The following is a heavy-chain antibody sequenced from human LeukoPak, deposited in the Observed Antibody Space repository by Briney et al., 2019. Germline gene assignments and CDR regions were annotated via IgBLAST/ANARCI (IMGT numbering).Heavy chain of an antibody. Sequence: GASVKVSCKVSGYTLTELSMHWVRQAPGKGLEWMGGFDPEDGETIYAQKFQGRVTMTKDTSTSIASMELRSLRSDDTAVYYCARDGSNWNDGYYFDYWGQGTLVTVSS. D-gene: IGHD1-1*01. CDR2: FDPEDGET. J-gene: IGHJ4*02. CDR1: GYTLTELS. V-gene: IGHV1-24*01. CDR3: ARDGSNWNDGYYFDY.